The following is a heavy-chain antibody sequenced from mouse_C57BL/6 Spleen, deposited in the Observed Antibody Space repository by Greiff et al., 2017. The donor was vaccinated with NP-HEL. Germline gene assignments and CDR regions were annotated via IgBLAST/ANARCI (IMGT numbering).Heavy chain of an antibody. CDR3: ARVEDGYYAWFAY. Sequence: QVQLQQSGAELAKPGASVKLSCKASGYTFTSYWMHWVKQRPGQGLEWIGYINPSSGYTKYNQKFKDKATLTADKSSSTAYMQLSSLTYEDSAVYYCARVEDGYYAWFAYWGQGTLVTVSA. CDR1: GYTFTSYW. CDR2: INPSSGYT. D-gene: IGHD2-3*01. V-gene: IGHV1-7*01. J-gene: IGHJ3*01.